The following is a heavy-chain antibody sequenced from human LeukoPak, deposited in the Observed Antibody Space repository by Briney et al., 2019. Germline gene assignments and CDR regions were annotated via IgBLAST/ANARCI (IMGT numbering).Heavy chain of an antibody. V-gene: IGHV1-24*01. J-gene: IGHJ5*02. D-gene: IGHD3-3*01. Sequence: ASVKVSCKVSGYTLTELSMHWVRQAPGKGLEWMGGFDPEDGETIYAQKLRGRVTMTTDTSTSTAYMELRSLRSDDTAVYYCARAPPYYDFWSGYYTWGQGTLVTVSS. CDR1: GYTLTELS. CDR2: FDPEDGET. CDR3: ARAPPYYDFWSGYYT.